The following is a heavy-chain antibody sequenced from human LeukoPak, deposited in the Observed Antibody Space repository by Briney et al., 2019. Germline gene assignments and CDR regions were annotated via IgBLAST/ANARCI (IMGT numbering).Heavy chain of an antibody. CDR3: ARDKGTSYLSSFDY. V-gene: IGHV3-30*04. D-gene: IGHD6-6*01. CDR1: GFTFSHYE. CDR2: ISYDGSNE. Sequence: GGSLRLSCSVSGFTFSHYEMNWVRQAPGKGLEWVAIISYDGSNEYYADSVKGRFTISRDNSKNTLYLQMRAADTAVYYCARDKGTSYLSSFDYWGQGTLVTVSS. J-gene: IGHJ4*02.